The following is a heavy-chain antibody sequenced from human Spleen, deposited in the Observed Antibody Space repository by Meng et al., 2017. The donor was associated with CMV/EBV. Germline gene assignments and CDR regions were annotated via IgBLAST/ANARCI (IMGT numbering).Heavy chain of an antibody. D-gene: IGHD3-3*01. CDR3: TRGLWSGYWLLSFFDY. CDR1: GFTFSSYS. V-gene: IGHV3-49*04. Sequence: GESLKISCAASGFTFSSYSMNWVRHAPGKGLEWVGFVRSEEYGATTDYAPSVKGRFSISRDDSKNIAYLQMNSLKTEDTAIYYCTRGLWSGYWLLSFFDYWGQGTLVTVSS. J-gene: IGHJ4*02. CDR2: VRSEEYGATT.